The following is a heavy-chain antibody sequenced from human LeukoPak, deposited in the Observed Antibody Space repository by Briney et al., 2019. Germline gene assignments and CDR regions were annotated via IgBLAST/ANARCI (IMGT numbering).Heavy chain of an antibody. CDR1: GFTFTSST. D-gene: IGHD3-10*01. CDR2: IVVGSGNT. Sequence: SVKVSCEASGFTFTSSTVQWVRQARGQRLEWIGWIVVGSGNTNYAQKFQERVTITRDMSTSTAYMELSSLRSEDTAVYYCAADLATTLLWFGELGNWFDPWGQGTLVTVSS. CDR3: AADLATTLLWFGELGNWFDP. V-gene: IGHV1-58*01. J-gene: IGHJ5*02.